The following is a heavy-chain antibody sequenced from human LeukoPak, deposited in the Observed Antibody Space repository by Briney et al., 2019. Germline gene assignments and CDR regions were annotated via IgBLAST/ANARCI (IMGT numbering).Heavy chain of an antibody. CDR2: IYPGDSDT. J-gene: IGHJ4*02. D-gene: IGHD6-13*01. CDR3: ARHGATQRYSSNWYFDY. Sequence: PGASVKVSCKASGYAFTSYHVSWVRQMPGKGLEWMGIIYPGDSDTRYSPSFQGQVTISADKSISTAYLQWSSLKASDTAMYYCARHGATQRYSSNWYFDYWGQGTLVTVSS. V-gene: IGHV5-51*01. CDR1: GYAFTSYH.